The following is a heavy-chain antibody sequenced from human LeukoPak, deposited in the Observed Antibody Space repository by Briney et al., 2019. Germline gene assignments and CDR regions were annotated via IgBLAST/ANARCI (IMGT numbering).Heavy chain of an antibody. CDR2: IRYDGSNK. Sequence: GGSLRLSCAASGFTFSSYGMHWVRQAPGKGLEWVAFIRYDGSNKYHADSVKGRFTISRDNSKNSLYLQMDSLRVDDSAVYYCARELPARIQSAFDLWGQGTMVTVSS. D-gene: IGHD2-2*01. CDR1: GFTFSSYG. J-gene: IGHJ3*01. CDR3: ARELPARIQSAFDL. V-gene: IGHV3-30*02.